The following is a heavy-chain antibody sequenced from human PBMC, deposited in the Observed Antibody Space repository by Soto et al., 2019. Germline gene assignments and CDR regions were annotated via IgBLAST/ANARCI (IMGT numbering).Heavy chain of an antibody. D-gene: IGHD3-3*01. J-gene: IGHJ4*02. CDR1: GFSLTTSGVG. CDR3: AHRVLRTVFGLVTTTAIYFDF. Sequence: QITLNESGPTVVRPTETLPLTCRFSGFSLTTSGVGVGWIRRSPGKAPEGLALIFWDDGKRYIASLKSRLTITKDTSKNQVVLTVSDLDPTDTATYYCAHRVLRTVFGLVTTTAIYFDFWGQGTPVAVSS. CDR2: IFWDDGK. V-gene: IGHV2-5*02.